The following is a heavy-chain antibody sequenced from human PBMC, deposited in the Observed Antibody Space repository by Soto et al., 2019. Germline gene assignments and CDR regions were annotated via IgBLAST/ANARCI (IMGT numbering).Heavy chain of an antibody. V-gene: IGHV3-33*01. Sequence: QVQLMESGGGVVQPGRSLRLSCAASGFTFSSYGMHWVRQAPGKGLEWVAVIWYDGSNKYYADSVKGRFTISRDNSKNTLYLQMNSLRAEDTAVYYCARDPGVDYFDYWGQGTLVTVSS. CDR2: IWYDGSNK. CDR3: ARDPGVDYFDY. J-gene: IGHJ4*02. CDR1: GFTFSSYG. D-gene: IGHD2-15*01.